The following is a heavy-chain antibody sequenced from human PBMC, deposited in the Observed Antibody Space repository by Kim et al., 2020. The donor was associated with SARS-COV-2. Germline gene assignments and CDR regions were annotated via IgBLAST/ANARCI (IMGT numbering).Heavy chain of an antibody. CDR2: IFHSVNT. CDR1: SDSMTAYY. CDR3: ARSEGRASWHHFDY. D-gene: IGHD3-3*02. V-gene: IGHV4-59*01. J-gene: IGHJ4*02. Sequence: SETLSLTCTVSSDSMTAYYWSWIRQFPGKGLEWIGYIFHSVNTNYSPSLKSRVIISWDTSRNQFSLALTSVTEADTAVYYCARSEGRASWHHFDYWGQGILGTVSS.